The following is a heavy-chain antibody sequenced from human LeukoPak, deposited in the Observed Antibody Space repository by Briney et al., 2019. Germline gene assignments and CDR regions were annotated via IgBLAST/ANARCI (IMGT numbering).Heavy chain of an antibody. J-gene: IGHJ4*02. Sequence: SETLSLTCAVSGGFISSSNWWNWVRQPPGKGLEWIGEIYYSGSTNYNPSLKSRVTISIDQSKNQFSLRLNSVTAADTAVYYCARVTPAGAWLGYFDYWGQGTLVTVSS. CDR1: GGFISSSNW. D-gene: IGHD6-19*01. V-gene: IGHV4-4*02. CDR2: IYYSGST. CDR3: ARVTPAGAWLGYFDY.